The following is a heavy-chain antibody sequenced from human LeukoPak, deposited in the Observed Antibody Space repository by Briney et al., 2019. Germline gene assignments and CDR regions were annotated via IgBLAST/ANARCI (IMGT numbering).Heavy chain of an antibody. V-gene: IGHV1-2*02. CDR3: ARVLSGAFIVGADDAFDI. CDR2: INPNSGGT. J-gene: IGHJ3*02. Sequence: ASVKVSCKASGYTFTGYYMHWVRQAPGQGLEWMGWINPNSGGTNYAQKFQGRVTMTRDTSISTAYMELSRLRSDDTAVYYCARVLSGAFIVGADDAFDIWGQGTMVTVSS. CDR1: GYTFTGYY. D-gene: IGHD1-26*01.